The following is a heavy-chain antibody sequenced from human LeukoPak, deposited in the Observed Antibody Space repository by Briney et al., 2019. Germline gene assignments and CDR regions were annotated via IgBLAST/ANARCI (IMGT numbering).Heavy chain of an antibody. CDR3: GMSGDRVPHQDDVFDV. CDR2: IYPGDSGP. Sequence: GESLKISCKVAGYSFTSYCIAWVRQMPGKGLEWMGIIYPGDSGPTYSPSCQGQVTTSVDKSISTPYLQWSRLQASDTAMYYCGMSGDRVPHQDDVFDVWGQGTMVTVST. V-gene: IGHV5-51*01. J-gene: IGHJ3*01. CDR1: GYSFTSYC. D-gene: IGHD1-26*01.